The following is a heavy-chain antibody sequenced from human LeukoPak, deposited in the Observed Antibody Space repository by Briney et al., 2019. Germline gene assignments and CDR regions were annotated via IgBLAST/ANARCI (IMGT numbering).Heavy chain of an antibody. J-gene: IGHJ4*02. CDR2: ISSSGSTI. Sequence: KPGGSLRLSCAASGFTFSDYYMSWIRQAPGKGLEWVSYISSSGSTIYYADSVKGRFTISRDNAKNSLYLQMNSLRAEDTAVYYCARDFGYCSSTSCSIGYFDYWGQGTLVTVSS. D-gene: IGHD2-2*01. CDR3: ARDFGYCSSTSCSIGYFDY. V-gene: IGHV3-11*04. CDR1: GFTFSDYY.